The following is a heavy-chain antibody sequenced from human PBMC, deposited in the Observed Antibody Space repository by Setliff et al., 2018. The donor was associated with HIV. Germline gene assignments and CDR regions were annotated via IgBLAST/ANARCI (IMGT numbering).Heavy chain of an antibody. CDR3: ARGLSFYDPGGFDH. J-gene: IGHJ4*02. CDR1: GDSISTDY. CDR2: IYNSAST. D-gene: IGHD3-22*01. V-gene: IGHV4-4*09. Sequence: SETLSLTCTVSGDSISTDYWTWIRQPPGKGLEWIGYIYNSASTSYNPSLKSRVTISVDTSKNQFSLKLSSVTAADTAVYYCARGLSFYDPGGFDHWGQGTLVTVSS.